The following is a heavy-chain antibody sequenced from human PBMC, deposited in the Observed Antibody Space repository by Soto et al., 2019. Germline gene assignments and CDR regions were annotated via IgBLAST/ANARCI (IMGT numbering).Heavy chain of an antibody. CDR3: AKASVPHDQFDMHGYDDFDY. CDR1: GFTFSRYG. Sequence: QVQLVESGGGVVQPGRSLRLSCAASGFTFSRYGMHWVRQAPGKGLEWVAFIAYDGNFRFYVDSVKGRFTISRDNSKNTLYLQMNSLRSEETAVYYCAKASVPHDQFDMHGYDDFDYWGQGARVAVSS. J-gene: IGHJ4*02. V-gene: IGHV3-30*18. CDR2: IAYDGNFR. D-gene: IGHD3-22*01.